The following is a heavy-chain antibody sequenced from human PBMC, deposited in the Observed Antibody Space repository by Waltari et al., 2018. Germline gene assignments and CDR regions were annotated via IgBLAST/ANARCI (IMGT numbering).Heavy chain of an antibody. J-gene: IGHJ6*03. CDR2: INHSGST. Sequence: QVQLQQWGAGLLKPSETLSLTCAVYGGSFSGYYWSWIRQPPGTGLEWIGEINHSGSTNYNPSLKSRVTISVDTSKNQFSLKLSSVTAADTAVYYCARGGAGITMVRGVKKGYMDVWGKGTMVTVSS. CDR3: ARGGAGITMVRGVKKGYMDV. D-gene: IGHD3-10*01. V-gene: IGHV4-34*01. CDR1: GGSFSGYY.